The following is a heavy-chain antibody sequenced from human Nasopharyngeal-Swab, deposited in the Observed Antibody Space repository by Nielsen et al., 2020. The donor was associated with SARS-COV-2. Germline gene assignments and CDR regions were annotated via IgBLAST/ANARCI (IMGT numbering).Heavy chain of an antibody. D-gene: IGHD3-10*01. J-gene: IGHJ6*02. CDR3: AKDRYSGSGSYKYYYFYYGMDV. CDR2: ISSSSSYT. Sequence: GGSLRLSCAASGFTFNNYNFNWVRQAPGKGLEWVSSISSSSSYTYYADSVKGRFTISRDNSKNTLYLQMNSLRVEDTAIYYCAKDRYSGSGSYKYYYFYYGMDVWGQGTTVTVSS. CDR1: GFTFNNYN. V-gene: IGHV3-21*04.